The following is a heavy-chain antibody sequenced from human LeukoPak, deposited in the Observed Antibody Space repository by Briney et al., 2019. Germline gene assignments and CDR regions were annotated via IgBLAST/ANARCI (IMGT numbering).Heavy chain of an antibody. D-gene: IGHD2-15*01. CDR3: VRGGHCSGGSCYFSAFDI. J-gene: IGHJ3*02. CDR2: MNWNGGST. V-gene: IGHV3-20*04. CDR1: GFTFDDYG. Sequence: GGSLRLSCAASGFTFDDYGMSWVRQAPGKGLEWVSGMNWNGGSTGYADSVKGRFTISRDNAKNSLYLQTNSLRAEDTALYYCVRGGHCSGGSCYFSAFDIWGQGTMVTVSS.